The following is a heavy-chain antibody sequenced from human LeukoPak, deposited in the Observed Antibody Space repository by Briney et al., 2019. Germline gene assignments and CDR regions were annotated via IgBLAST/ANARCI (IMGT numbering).Heavy chain of an antibody. CDR3: ARDFSGGGDAFDI. CDR1: GFTVSSSY. Sequence: PGGSLRLSCAASGFTVSSSYMSWVRQAPGKGLEWVSVIYSGGSTYYADSVKGRFTISRDNSKNTLYLQMNSLRAEDTAVYYCARDFSGGGDAFDIWGQGTMVTVSS. V-gene: IGHV3-53*01. J-gene: IGHJ3*02. CDR2: IYSGGST. D-gene: IGHD3-16*01.